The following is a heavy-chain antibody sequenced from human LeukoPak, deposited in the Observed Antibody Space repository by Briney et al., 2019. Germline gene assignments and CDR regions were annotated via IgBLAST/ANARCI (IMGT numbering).Heavy chain of an antibody. CDR2: IYYSGST. CDR3: ARVSARSVYYYMDV. V-gene: IGHV4-61*10. D-gene: IGHD3-10*01. CDR1: GGSISSGSYY. J-gene: IGHJ6*03. Sequence: PSQTLSLTCTVSGGSISSGSYYWSWIRQPAGKGLEWIGYIYYSGSTNYNPSLKSRVTISVDTSKNQFSLKLSSVTAADTAVYYCARVSARSVYYYMDVWGKGTTVTVSS.